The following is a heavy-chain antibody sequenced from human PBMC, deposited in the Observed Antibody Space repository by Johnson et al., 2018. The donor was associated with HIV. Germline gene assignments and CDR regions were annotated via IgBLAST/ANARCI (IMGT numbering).Heavy chain of an antibody. J-gene: IGHJ3*01. CDR1: GFIFSSYG. Sequence: QVQLVESGGGVVQPGRSLRLSCAASGFIFSSYGMHWVRQAPGKGLEWVAFISYDGSNKYYADSVKGRFTISRDNSKNTVYLQMNSLRDDDTAVYYCAKATAGYHGSGSYYNDAFDVWGQGTMVTVSS. V-gene: IGHV3-30*18. CDR3: AKATAGYHGSGSYYNDAFDV. D-gene: IGHD3-10*01. CDR2: ISYDGSNK.